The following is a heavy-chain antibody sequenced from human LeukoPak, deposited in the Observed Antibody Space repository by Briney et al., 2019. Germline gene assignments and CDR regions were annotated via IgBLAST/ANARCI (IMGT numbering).Heavy chain of an antibody. CDR1: GFTFSSYG. J-gene: IGHJ4*02. D-gene: IGHD3-10*01. CDR3: ARGDLPGGD. CDR2: ISGSGGST. V-gene: IGHV3-23*01. Sequence: PGGTLRLSCAASGFTFSSYGMSWVRQAPGKGLERVSAISGSGGSTYYADSVKGRFTISRDNSKNTLYLQMNSLRAEDTAVYYCARGDLPGGDWGQGTLVTVSS.